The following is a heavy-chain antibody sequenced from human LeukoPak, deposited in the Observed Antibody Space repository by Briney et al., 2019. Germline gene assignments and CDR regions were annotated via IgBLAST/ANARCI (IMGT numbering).Heavy chain of an antibody. J-gene: IGHJ5*02. Sequence: SETLSLTCTVSGGSISSYYWSWIRQPPGKGLEWIGYIYYSGSTNYNPSLKSRVTISVDTSKNQFPLKLSSVTAADTAVYYCARAEGYGELFNWFDPWGQETLVTVSS. V-gene: IGHV4-59*01. CDR2: IYYSGST. CDR1: GGSISSYY. CDR3: ARAEGYGELFNWFDP. D-gene: IGHD4-17*01.